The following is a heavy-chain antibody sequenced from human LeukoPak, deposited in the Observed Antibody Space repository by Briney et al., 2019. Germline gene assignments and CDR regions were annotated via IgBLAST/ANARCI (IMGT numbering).Heavy chain of an antibody. Sequence: GGSLRLSCAASGFTFSGYGMHWVRQAPGKRLEWVAVISYDGSNKYYADSVKGRFTISRDNSKNTLYLQMNSLRAEDTAVYYCAKNAARNYGDYVGYNWFDPWGQGTLVTVSS. V-gene: IGHV3-30*18. CDR2: ISYDGSNK. D-gene: IGHD4-17*01. J-gene: IGHJ5*02. CDR1: GFTFSGYG. CDR3: AKNAARNYGDYVGYNWFDP.